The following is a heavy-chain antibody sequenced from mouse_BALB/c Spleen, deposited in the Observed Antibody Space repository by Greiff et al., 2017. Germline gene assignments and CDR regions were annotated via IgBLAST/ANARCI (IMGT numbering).Heavy chain of an antibody. Sequence: QVQLKESGPGLVAPSQSLSITCTVSGFSLTGYGVNWVRQPPGKGLEWLGMIWGDGSTDYNSALKSRLSISKDNSKSQVFLKMNSLQTDDTARYYCARDRKENYGNFHYFDYWGQGTTLTVSS. CDR1: GFSLTGYG. V-gene: IGHV2-6-7*01. CDR3: ARDRKENYGNFHYFDY. CDR2: IWGDGST. J-gene: IGHJ2*01. D-gene: IGHD2-1*01.